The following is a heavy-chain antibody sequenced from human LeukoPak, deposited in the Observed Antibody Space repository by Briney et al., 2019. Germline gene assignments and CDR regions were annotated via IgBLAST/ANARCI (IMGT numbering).Heavy chain of an antibody. Sequence: GGSLRLSCAASGFTFSSYAMSWVRQAPGKRLEWVSAISPSGTNTYYADSVKGRFTISRDNSKNTLYLQMNSLRAEDTAVYYCAKTSGYSNTWYEVWGQGTLVTVSS. CDR3: AKTSGYSNTWYEV. V-gene: IGHV3-23*01. J-gene: IGHJ5*02. CDR2: ISPSGTNT. D-gene: IGHD5-12*01. CDR1: GFTFSSYA.